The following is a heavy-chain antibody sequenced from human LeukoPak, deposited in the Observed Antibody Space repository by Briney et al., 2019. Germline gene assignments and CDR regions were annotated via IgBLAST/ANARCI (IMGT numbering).Heavy chain of an antibody. CDR2: ISSSSSTV. Sequence: GGSLRLSCAASGFTFSSYAMSWVRQAPGKGLEWVSYISSSSSTVYYADSVKGRFTISRDNAKNSLYLQMNSLRDEDTAVYYCARGASVGDSRFDYWGQGTLVTVSS. D-gene: IGHD1-26*01. V-gene: IGHV3-48*02. J-gene: IGHJ4*02. CDR3: ARGASVGDSRFDY. CDR1: GFTFSSYA.